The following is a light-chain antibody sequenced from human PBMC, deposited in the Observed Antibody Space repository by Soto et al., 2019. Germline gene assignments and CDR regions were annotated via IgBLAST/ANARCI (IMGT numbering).Light chain of an antibody. CDR1: QSVTSSY. J-gene: IGKJ3*01. V-gene: IGKV3-20*01. Sequence: EIVLTQSAGTLSLSPGERATLTCRASQSVTSSYLAWYQQKPGQAPRLLMYGASSRATGIPDRFSGSGSGTEFTLTISRLEPEDFAVYYCQQYGSSPVTFGPGTKVDIK. CDR2: GAS. CDR3: QQYGSSPVT.